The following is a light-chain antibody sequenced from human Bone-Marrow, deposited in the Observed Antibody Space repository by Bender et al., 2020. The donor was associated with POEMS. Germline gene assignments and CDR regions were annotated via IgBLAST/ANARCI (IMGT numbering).Light chain of an antibody. CDR3: SSHTSRSALV. CDR2: DVT. Sequence: QSALTQPPSASGSPGQSVTISCTGTSSDVGGYNFVSWYQQHPDRAPKLLIFDVTNRPSGVSNRFSGSKSGNTASLTISGLQAEDEADYYCSSHTSRSALVFGTGTKVSVL. J-gene: IGLJ1*01. CDR1: SSDVGGYNF. V-gene: IGLV2-14*03.